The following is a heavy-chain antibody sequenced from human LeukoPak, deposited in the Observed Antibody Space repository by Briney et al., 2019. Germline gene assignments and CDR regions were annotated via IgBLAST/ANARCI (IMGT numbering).Heavy chain of an antibody. D-gene: IGHD4-17*01. V-gene: IGHV5-51*01. CDR3: ARPTSQTTVTSGDDDAFHI. CDR2: IYLGDSDT. CDR1: GYSFTSYW. Sequence: GESLKISCQGSGYSFTSYWIAWVRQVPGKGLEWMGNIYLGDSDTTYSPSFQGHVTISADKSISTAYLHWSSLKASDTAIYYCARPTSQTTVTSGDDDAFHIWGRGTMVTVSS. J-gene: IGHJ3*02.